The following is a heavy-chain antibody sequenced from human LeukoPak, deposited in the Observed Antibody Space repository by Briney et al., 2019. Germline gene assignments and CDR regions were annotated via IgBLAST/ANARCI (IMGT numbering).Heavy chain of an antibody. J-gene: IGHJ4*02. D-gene: IGHD2-2*01. Sequence: GAAVTVSCKPSGYTLSTYYMHWVRQAPGQGREWMGIISPSGGSTNYAQKFQGRVTMTRDMSPSTVYMELSSQRSEDTAVYYCSVDQGGSSSWYYLVFWGEGTV. CDR3: SVDQGGSSSWYYLVF. CDR2: ISPSGGST. V-gene: IGHV1-46*01. CDR1: GYTLSTYY.